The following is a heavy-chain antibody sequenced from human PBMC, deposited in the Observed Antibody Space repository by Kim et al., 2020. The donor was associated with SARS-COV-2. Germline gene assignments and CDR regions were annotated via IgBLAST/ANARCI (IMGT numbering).Heavy chain of an antibody. CDR2: VYYNGRT. CDR1: GGSVSTTSYF. D-gene: IGHD3-3*01. J-gene: IGHJ5*02. Sequence: SETLSLTCTVSGGSVSTTSYFWSWIRQPPGKALEWIGYVYYNGRTTYNPSLKSRVSISVDTSKNQFSLKLNSVTAGDTAVYYCARTITIPHWFDPWGQGT. CDR3: ARTITIPHWFDP. V-gene: IGHV4-61*01.